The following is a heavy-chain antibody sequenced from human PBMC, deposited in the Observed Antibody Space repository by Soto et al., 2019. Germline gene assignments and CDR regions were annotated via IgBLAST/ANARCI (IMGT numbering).Heavy chain of an antibody. CDR3: ARDPYYGAIDY. V-gene: IGHV3-7*01. D-gene: IGHD3-10*01. J-gene: IGHJ4*02. CDR1: GFTFSSYW. Sequence: GGSLRLSCAASGFTFSSYWMTWVRQAPGKGLEWVADIKEDGSVQYYVDSVRGRFTISRDNSQKSLYLQMNSLRAEDTAVYYCARDPYYGAIDYWGLGTLVSVSS. CDR2: IKEDGSVQ.